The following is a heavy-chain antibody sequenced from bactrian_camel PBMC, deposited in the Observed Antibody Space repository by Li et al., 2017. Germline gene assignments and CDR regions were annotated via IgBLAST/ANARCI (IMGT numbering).Heavy chain of an antibody. J-gene: IGHJ6*01. CDR2: IYSDGSDT. CDR1: GYTRSRYY. Sequence: HVQLVESGGGSVQAGGSLRLSCAASGYTRSRYYMSWVRQAPGKGLEWVSGIYSDGSDTHYADSVKGRFTLSRDNAKNALYLQMTALKSEDMAVYYCATGRPSAVRPDLGYWGQGTQVTVS. CDR3: ATGRPSAVRPDLGY. V-gene: IGHV3-2*01.